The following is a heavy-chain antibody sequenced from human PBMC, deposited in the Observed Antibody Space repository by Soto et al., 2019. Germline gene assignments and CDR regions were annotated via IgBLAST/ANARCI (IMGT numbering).Heavy chain of an antibody. CDR1: GFTFSSYW. V-gene: IGHV3-74*01. J-gene: IGHJ4*02. CDR3: ARESEDLTSNFDY. Sequence: GSLRLSCAASGFTFSSYWMHWVRQAPGKGLVWVSRINSDGSSTSYADSVKGRFTISRDNAKNSVYLDMNSLSAEDTAVYYCARESEDLTSNFDYWGQGTLVTVSS. CDR2: INSDGSST.